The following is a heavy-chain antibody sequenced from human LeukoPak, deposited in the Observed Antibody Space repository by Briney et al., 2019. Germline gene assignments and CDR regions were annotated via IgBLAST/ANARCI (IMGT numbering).Heavy chain of an antibody. CDR3: AREVGSSGYFDY. CDR2: IYYSGST. V-gene: IGHV4-31*03. D-gene: IGHD3-22*01. J-gene: IGHJ4*02. CDR1: GGSISSGGYY. Sequence: SQTLSLTCTVSGGSISSGGYYWSWIRQHPGKGLEWIGYIYYSGSTYYNPSLKSRVTISVDTSKNQFSLKLSSVTAADTAVYYCAREVGSSGYFDYWGQGTLVTVSS.